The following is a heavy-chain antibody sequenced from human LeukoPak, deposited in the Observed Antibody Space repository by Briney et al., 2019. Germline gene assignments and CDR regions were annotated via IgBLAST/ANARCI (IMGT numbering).Heavy chain of an antibody. J-gene: IGHJ5*01. V-gene: IGHV3-9*01. CDR1: GFKFDDYA. CDR2: ISWNSDTI. Sequence: GRSLRLSCAASGFKFDDYAIHWVRQVAGKGLEWVSSISWNSDTISYADSVKGRFTISRDKAKKSVYLQMNSLTAEDTALYYCAKAGGLGSYYNSWFDSWAQGTLVTVSS. CDR3: AKAGGLGSYYNSWFDS. D-gene: IGHD3-10*01.